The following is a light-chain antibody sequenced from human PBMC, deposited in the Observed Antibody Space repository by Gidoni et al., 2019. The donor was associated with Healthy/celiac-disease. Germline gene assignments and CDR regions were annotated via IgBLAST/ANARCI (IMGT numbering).Light chain of an antibody. CDR2: GAS. Sequence: EIVLTQSPGTLSLSPGERATLSCRASQSVSSSCLAWYQQKPGQAPRLLIYGASSRATGIPDRFSGSGSGTDFTLTISRLEPEDFAVYYCQQYGSSLFGPGTKVDIK. V-gene: IGKV3-20*01. CDR3: QQYGSSL. CDR1: QSVSSSC. J-gene: IGKJ3*01.